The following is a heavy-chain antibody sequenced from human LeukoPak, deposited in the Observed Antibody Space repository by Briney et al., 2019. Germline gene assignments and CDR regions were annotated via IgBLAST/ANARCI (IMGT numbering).Heavy chain of an antibody. V-gene: IGHV3-21*01. CDR2: ISYRTSHI. CDR3: GRAFPPLRTAAAGDY. J-gene: IGHJ4*02. D-gene: IGHD6-13*01. Sequence: GGSLRLSCTASGFTFSDCDMNWFRQAPGKGLEWVSSISYRTSHIYYADSVKGRFTISRDNAKNSLYLQMDSLRAEDTAVYVCGRAFPPLRTAAAGDYWGQGTLVTVSS. CDR1: GFTFSDCD.